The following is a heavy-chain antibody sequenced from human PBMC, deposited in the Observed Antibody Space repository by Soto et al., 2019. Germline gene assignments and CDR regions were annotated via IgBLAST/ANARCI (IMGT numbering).Heavy chain of an antibody. Sequence: QLQLQESGPGLVKPSETLSLTCTVSGGSISSSSYYWGWIRQPPGKGLEWIGSIYYSGSTYYNPSLKSRVTLTVDTSKTQFSLKLSSVTAADTAVYYCAGQSVPRGEIVVVVAARYWYFDLWGRGTLVTVSS. CDR3: AGQSVPRGEIVVVVAARYWYFDL. CDR2: IYYSGST. CDR1: GGSISSSSYY. V-gene: IGHV4-39*01. J-gene: IGHJ2*01. D-gene: IGHD2-15*01.